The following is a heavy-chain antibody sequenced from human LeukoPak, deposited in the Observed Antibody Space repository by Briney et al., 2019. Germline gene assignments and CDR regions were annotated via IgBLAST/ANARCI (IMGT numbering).Heavy chain of an antibody. J-gene: IGHJ4*02. D-gene: IGHD6-19*01. CDR3: ARAQWLEGYFDY. Sequence: GGSLRLSCAASGFTFDDYGMSGVRQAPGKGVEWVSGNNWNGGSTGYAGSVKGRFTIYRANAKNSLYLQMNSLRAEDTTLYYCARAQWLEGYFDYWAQGTLVTVSS. CDR2: NNWNGGST. CDR1: GFTFDDYG. V-gene: IGHV3-20*04.